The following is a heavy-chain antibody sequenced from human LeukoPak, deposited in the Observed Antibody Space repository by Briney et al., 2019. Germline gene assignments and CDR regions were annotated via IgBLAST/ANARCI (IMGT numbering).Heavy chain of an antibody. V-gene: IGHV1-2*02. CDR1: GYTFTSYY. J-gene: IGHJ4*02. CDR3: ARDFEVMATVSFDY. Sequence: ASVKVSCKASGYTFTSYYMHWVRQAPGQGLEWMGWINPNSGGTNYAQKFQGRVTMTRDTSISTAYMELSRLRSDDTAVYYCARDFEVMATVSFDYWGQGTLVTVSS. D-gene: IGHD5-24*01. CDR2: INPNSGGT.